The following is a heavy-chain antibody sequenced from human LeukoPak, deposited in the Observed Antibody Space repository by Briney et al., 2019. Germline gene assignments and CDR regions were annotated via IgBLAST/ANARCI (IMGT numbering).Heavy chain of an antibody. Sequence: PGGSLRLSCAASGFTFSSYWMSWVRQAPGKGLGWVANIKQDGSEKYYVDSVKGRFTISRDNAKNSLYLQMNSLRAEDTAVYYCARAVRTPSYYYYMDVWGKGTTVTVSS. D-gene: IGHD4-23*01. CDR3: ARAVRTPSYYYYMDV. CDR1: GFTFSSYW. J-gene: IGHJ6*03. CDR2: IKQDGSEK. V-gene: IGHV3-7*01.